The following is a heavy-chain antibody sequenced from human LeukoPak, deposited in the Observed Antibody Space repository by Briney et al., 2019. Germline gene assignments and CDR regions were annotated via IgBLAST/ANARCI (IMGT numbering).Heavy chain of an antibody. Sequence: SQTLSLTCTVSGGSISSGSYYWSWIRQPAGKGLEWIGRIYTSGSTNYNPSLKSRVTISVDTCKNQFSLKLRSVTAADTGVYYCARGVGLGLHYWGQGTLVTVSS. J-gene: IGHJ4*02. D-gene: IGHD3/OR15-3a*01. CDR3: ARGVGLGLHY. CDR1: GGSISSGSYY. CDR2: IYTSGST. V-gene: IGHV4-61*02.